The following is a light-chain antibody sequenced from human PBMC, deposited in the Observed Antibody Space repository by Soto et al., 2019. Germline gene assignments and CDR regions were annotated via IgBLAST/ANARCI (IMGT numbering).Light chain of an antibody. CDR1: QSVSSFY. CDR2: GAS. Sequence: EIVLTQSPGTLSLSPGERATLSCRASQSVSSFYLAWYQQKPGQAPRLLIHGASTRASGIPHRLTGSGSGTRFTLTIRRLEPEDFAAYYCQQYGSSPMYTFGQGTKPQIK. J-gene: IGKJ2*01. V-gene: IGKV3-20*01. CDR3: QQYGSSPMYT.